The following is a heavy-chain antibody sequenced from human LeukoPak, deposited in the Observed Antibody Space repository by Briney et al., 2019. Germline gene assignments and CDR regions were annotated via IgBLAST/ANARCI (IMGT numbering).Heavy chain of an antibody. CDR2: IYTSGST. D-gene: IGHD1-26*01. CDR3: ARDRGSYGLDY. CDR1: GGPISSYY. V-gene: IGHV4-4*07. Sequence: SETLSLTCTVSGGPISSYYWSWIRQPAGKGLEWIGRIYTSGSTNYNPSPKSRVTMLVDTSKNQFSLKLSSVTAADTAVYYCARDRGSYGLDYWGQGTLVTVSS. J-gene: IGHJ4*02.